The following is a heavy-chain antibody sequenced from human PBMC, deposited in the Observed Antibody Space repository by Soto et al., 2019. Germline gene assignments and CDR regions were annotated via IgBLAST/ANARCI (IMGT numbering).Heavy chain of an antibody. J-gene: IGHJ6*02. D-gene: IGHD3-22*01. CDR1: GYMFTSYD. V-gene: IGHV1-8*01. CDR3: ARIPSYDTSGPRDYYYGMDV. CDR2: MNPNSGNT. Sequence: QVQLVQSGAEVKKPGASVTVSCTASGYMFTSYDIGWVRQATGQGLEWMGWMNPNSGNTGYAQNFQGRVTMTRHTSMGTAYMELSSLRSDDTAVYYCARIPSYDTSGPRDYYYGMDVWGQGTTVTVSS.